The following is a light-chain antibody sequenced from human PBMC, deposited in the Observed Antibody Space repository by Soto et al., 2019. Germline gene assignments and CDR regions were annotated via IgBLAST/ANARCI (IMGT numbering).Light chain of an antibody. J-gene: IGLJ3*02. V-gene: IGLV1-40*01. CDR3: QSYDSSLSGSGV. Sequence: QSVLTQPPSVSGAPGQGVTISGTGRSSNIGADYDVHWYQQLPGTAPKLLIYGNSNRPSGVPDRFSGSKSGTSASLAITGLQAEDEADYYCQSYDSSLSGSGVFGGGTKLTVL. CDR1: SSNIGADYD. CDR2: GNS.